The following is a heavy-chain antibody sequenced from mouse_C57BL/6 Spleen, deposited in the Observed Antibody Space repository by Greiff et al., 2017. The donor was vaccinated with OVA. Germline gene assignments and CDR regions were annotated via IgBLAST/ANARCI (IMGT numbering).Heavy chain of an antibody. CDR1: GFSLTSYG. Sequence: VQLQQSGPGLVAPSQSLSITCTVSGFSLTSYGVHWVRQPPGKGLEWLVVIWSDGSTTYNSALKSRLSISKDNSKSQVFLKMNSLQTDDTAMYYCARHSYYGSSFWYFDVWGTGTTVTVSS. V-gene: IGHV2-6-1*01. CDR3: ARHSYYGSSFWYFDV. D-gene: IGHD1-1*01. J-gene: IGHJ1*03. CDR2: IWSDGST.